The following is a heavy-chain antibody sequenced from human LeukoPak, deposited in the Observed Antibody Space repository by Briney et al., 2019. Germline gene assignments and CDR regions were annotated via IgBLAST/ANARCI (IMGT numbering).Heavy chain of an antibody. CDR3: ARRLVDSSDAQVGDD. V-gene: IGHV4-34*01. J-gene: IGHJ4*02. Sequence: SETLSLTCAVYGGSFSGYYWSWIRQPPGEGLQWIWEINDSGTTNCNPSLKSRVTLSIDTSKNQFSLRLSSVTAADTAFYYCARRLVDSSDAQVGDDWGQGTLVTVSS. CDR2: INDSGTT. CDR1: GGSFSGYY. D-gene: IGHD3-22*01.